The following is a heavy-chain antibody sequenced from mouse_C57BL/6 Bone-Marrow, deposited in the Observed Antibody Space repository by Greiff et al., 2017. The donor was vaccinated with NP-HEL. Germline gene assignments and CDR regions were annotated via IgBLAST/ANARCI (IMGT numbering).Heavy chain of an antibody. CDR1: GFSLSTFGLV. V-gene: IGHV8-8*01. CDR3: ARITVVAHWYFDV. J-gene: IGHJ1*03. Sequence: VQLTESGPGIFQPSQTLSLTCSFSGFSLSTFGLVVVWFRQPSGKGLEWLAHIWWDDDKYYNPALKSRLTISKDTSKNQVFLKIANVDTADTATYYCARITVVAHWYFDVWGTGTTVTVSS. CDR2: IWWDDDK. D-gene: IGHD1-1*01.